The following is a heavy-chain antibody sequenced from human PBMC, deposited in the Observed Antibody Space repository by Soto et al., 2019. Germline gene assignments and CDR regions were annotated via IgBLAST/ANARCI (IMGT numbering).Heavy chain of an antibody. Sequence: EVQLVESGGGLIQPGGSLRLSCAVSGFTVSNNYMSWVRQAPGKGLEGVSVIYSGGYTAYGDSVKGRFTISRDNSKNTLYSKMNSLRAAGTALFSGATGRGGGGYWGQGTLVTVSS. J-gene: IGHJ4*02. CDR3: ATGRGGGGY. CDR1: GFTVSNNY. V-gene: IGHV3-53*01. D-gene: IGHD3-10*01. CDR2: IYSGGYT.